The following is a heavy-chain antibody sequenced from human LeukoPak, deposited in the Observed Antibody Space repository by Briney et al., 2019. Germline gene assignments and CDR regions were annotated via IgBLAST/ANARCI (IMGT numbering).Heavy chain of an antibody. J-gene: IGHJ4*02. CDR1: GYTFTSYG. D-gene: IGHD3-10*01. Sequence: GASVKVSCKAPGYTFTSYGISWVRQAPGQGLEWMGWISAYNGNTNYAQKLQGRVTMTTDTSTSTAYMELRSLRSDDTAVYYCARKGMWFGELLSPVFDYWGQGTLVTVSS. CDR2: ISAYNGNT. CDR3: ARKGMWFGELLSPVFDY. V-gene: IGHV1-18*01.